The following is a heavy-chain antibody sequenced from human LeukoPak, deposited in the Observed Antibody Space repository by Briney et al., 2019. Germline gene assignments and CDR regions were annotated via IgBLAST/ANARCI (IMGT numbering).Heavy chain of an antibody. CDR2: IIPIFGTA. Sequence: ASVRVSCKASGGTFSSYAISWVRQAPGQGLEWMGGIIPIFGTANYAQKFQGRVTITADKSTSTAYMELSSLRSEDTAVYYCASARNSQGAVAGPDYWGQGTLVTVSS. CDR3: ASARNSQGAVAGPDY. J-gene: IGHJ4*02. D-gene: IGHD6-19*01. V-gene: IGHV1-69*06. CDR1: GGTFSSYA.